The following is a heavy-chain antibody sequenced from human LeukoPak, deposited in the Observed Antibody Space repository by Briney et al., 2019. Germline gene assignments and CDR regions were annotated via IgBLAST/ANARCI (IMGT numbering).Heavy chain of an antibody. V-gene: IGHV3-33*01. CDR3: ARDRGTTSSAGYYFDT. J-gene: IGHJ4*02. CDR2: IWYDGSDK. Sequence: GGSLRLSCAASGFTFSTFGMHWVRQAPGKRLEWVAIIWYDGSDKYYADSVKGRFTVSRDNSKNTLHLQVNSLRAEDTAVYYCARDRGTTSSAGYYFDTWGQGALVTVSS. D-gene: IGHD6-6*01. CDR1: GFTFSTFG.